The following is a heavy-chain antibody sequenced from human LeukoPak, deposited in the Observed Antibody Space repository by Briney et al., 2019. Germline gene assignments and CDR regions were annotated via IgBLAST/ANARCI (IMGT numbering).Heavy chain of an antibody. CDR1: GFTFSGDD. CDR2: ISSSGSTI. J-gene: IGHJ6*04. Sequence: GGSLRLSCAASGFTFSGDDMNWVRQAPGKGLEWVSYISSSGSTIYYADSVKGRFTISRDNAKNSLYLQMNSLRAEDTAVYYCAELGITMIGGVWGKGTTVTISS. V-gene: IGHV3-48*03. CDR3: AELGITMIGGV. D-gene: IGHD3-10*02.